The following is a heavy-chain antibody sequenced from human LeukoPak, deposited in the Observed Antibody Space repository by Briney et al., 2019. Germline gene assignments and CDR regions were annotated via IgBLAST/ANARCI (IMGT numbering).Heavy chain of an antibody. CDR3: ATGIWGYSYGSVDY. V-gene: IGHV7-4-1*02. CDR2: INTNTGNP. Sequence: ASVKVSCKASGGTFSSYAISWVRQAPGQGLEWMGWINTNTGNPTYAQGFTGRFVFSLDTSVSTAYLQISSLKAEDTAVYYCATGIWGYSYGSVDYWGQGTLVTVSS. J-gene: IGHJ4*02. D-gene: IGHD5-18*01. CDR1: GGTFSSYA.